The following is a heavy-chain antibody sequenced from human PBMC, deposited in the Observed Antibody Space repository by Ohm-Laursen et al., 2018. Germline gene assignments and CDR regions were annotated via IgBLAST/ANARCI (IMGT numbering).Heavy chain of an antibody. V-gene: IGHV4-34*01. CDR3: AGAPNLYYFDY. CDR1: GGSFSGYY. Sequence: GTLSLTCAVYGGSFSGYYWSWIRQPPGKGLERIGEINHSGSTNYNPSLKSRVTISVDTSKNQFSLQLRFVTAADTAVYHCAGAPNLYYFDYWGQGTLVTVSS. D-gene: IGHD2-8*01. J-gene: IGHJ4*02. CDR2: INHSGST.